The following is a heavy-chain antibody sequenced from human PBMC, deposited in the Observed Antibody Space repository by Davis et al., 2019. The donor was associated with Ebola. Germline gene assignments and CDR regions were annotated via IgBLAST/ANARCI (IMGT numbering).Heavy chain of an antibody. Sequence: GESLKISCAASGFTVSPSYMSWVRQAPGKGLEWVSIIYASGATYSADSVKGRFTISRDNSKNTLYLQMNSLRAEDTAVYYCARLSCTSGNCGWFGDRPTHFDYWGQGTLVTVSS. V-gene: IGHV3-53*01. J-gene: IGHJ4*02. CDR3: ARLSCTSGNCGWFGDRPTHFDY. CDR2: IYASGAT. D-gene: IGHD3-10*01. CDR1: GFTVSPSY.